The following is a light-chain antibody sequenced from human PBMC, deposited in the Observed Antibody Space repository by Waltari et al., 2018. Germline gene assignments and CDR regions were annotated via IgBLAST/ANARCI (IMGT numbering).Light chain of an antibody. Sequence: EIVLTQSPGTLSLSPGERATLSCRASQSVNSSYFAWYQQKPGQAPRLLIYGASSRATGVPDRFSGRGSGTDFTLTISRLEPEDFVVYYCQQYGSSPLTFGQGTKVEIK. J-gene: IGKJ1*01. CDR3: QQYGSSPLT. CDR2: GAS. CDR1: QSVNSSY. V-gene: IGKV3-20*01.